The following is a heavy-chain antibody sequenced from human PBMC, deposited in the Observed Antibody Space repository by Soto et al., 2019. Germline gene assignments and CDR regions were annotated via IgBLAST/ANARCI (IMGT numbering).Heavy chain of an antibody. J-gene: IGHJ5*02. Sequence: TLSLTCTVSGDSINSVRYYWGWIRQPPGKGLEWIGSIYYSGNTYYNPSLKSRVTISIDTSKNQFSLKLSSVTAADTAAYFCARSQLLYNNWFDPWGQGTVVTVSS. CDR1: GDSINSVRYY. CDR3: ARSQLLYNNWFDP. D-gene: IGHD2-2*02. CDR2: IYYSGNT. V-gene: IGHV4-39*01.